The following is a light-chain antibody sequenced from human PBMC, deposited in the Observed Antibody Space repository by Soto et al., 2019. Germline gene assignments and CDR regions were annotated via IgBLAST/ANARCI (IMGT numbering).Light chain of an antibody. CDR2: SYN. CDR1: SSNIGSNT. J-gene: IGLJ2*01. CDR3: AAWDDSLNGVV. V-gene: IGLV1-44*01. Sequence: QPVLTQPPSASGTPGQRVTISCSGSSSNIGSNTVNWYQQLPGTAPRLLIYSYNQRPSGVPDRFSGSKSGTSASLAISGLQSEDEADYYCAAWDDSLNGVVFGGGTKLTVL.